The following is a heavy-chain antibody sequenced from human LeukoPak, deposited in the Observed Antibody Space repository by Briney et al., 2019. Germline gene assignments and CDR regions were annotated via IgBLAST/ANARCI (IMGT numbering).Heavy chain of an antibody. CDR1: GFTVSSNY. D-gene: IGHD3-22*01. V-gene: IGHV3-21*01. Sequence: GGSLRLSCAASGFTVSSNYMSWVHQAPGKGLEWVSSISSSSSYIYYADSVKGRFTISRDNAKNSLYLQMNSLRAEDTAVYYCARDWAYYYDSSGYPIDYWGQGTLVTVSS. CDR2: ISSSSSYI. CDR3: ARDWAYYYDSSGYPIDY. J-gene: IGHJ4*02.